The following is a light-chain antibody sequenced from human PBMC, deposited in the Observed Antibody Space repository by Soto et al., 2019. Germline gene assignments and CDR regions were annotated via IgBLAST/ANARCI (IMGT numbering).Light chain of an antibody. Sequence: DIQLTPSPSSLSASVGDRVTITCRASQGINNTLAWYQQKSGKVPSLLIFAASTLQSGVPSRFSGSGFGTLFTLTISGLQAEDVATYYCQKYKGAPRTFGQGTKVEMK. CDR2: AAS. CDR3: QKYKGAPRT. V-gene: IGKV1-27*01. J-gene: IGKJ1*01. CDR1: QGINNT.